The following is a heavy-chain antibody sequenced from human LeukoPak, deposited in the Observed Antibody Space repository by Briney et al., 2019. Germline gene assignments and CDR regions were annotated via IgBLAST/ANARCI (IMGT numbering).Heavy chain of an antibody. CDR1: GGSVSSYY. V-gene: IGHV4-59*02. J-gene: IGHJ4*02. CDR2: IFYSGST. D-gene: IGHD6-19*01. Sequence: PSETLSLTCTVSGGSVSSYYWSWIRPPPGKGLEWIGYIFYSGSTNYTPSLRSRVTISVDTSKNQFSLKLSSVAAADTAVYYCARGSGWYFYWGQGTLVTVSS. CDR3: ARGSGWYFY.